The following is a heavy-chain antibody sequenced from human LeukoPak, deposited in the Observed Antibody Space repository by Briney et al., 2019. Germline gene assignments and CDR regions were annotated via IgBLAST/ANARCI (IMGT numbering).Heavy chain of an antibody. D-gene: IGHD3-16*02. CDR1: GFTFDDYA. V-gene: IGHV3-9*01. CDR3: AKDIGLLRLGELSFVFDY. CDR2: ISWNSGSI. J-gene: IGHJ4*02. Sequence: GGSLRLSCAASGFTFDDYAMHWVRQAPGKGLEWVSGISWNSGSIGYADSVRGRFTISRDNAKNSLYLQMNSLRAEDTALYYCAKDIGLLRLGELSFVFDYWGQGTLVTVSS.